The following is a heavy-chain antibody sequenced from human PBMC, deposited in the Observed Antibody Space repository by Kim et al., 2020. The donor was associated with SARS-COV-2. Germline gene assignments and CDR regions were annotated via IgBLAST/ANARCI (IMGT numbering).Heavy chain of an antibody. CDR2: FDPEDGET. CDR3: VHSSSWLYWYFEL. Sequence: ASVKVSCKVSGYTLTELSMHWVRQAPGKGLEWMGGFDPEDGETIYAQKFQGRVTMTEDTSTDTAYMELSSLRSEDTAVYYCVHSSSWLYWYFELWGRGTLVTVSS. D-gene: IGHD6-13*01. V-gene: IGHV1-24*01. CDR1: GYTLTELS. J-gene: IGHJ2*01.